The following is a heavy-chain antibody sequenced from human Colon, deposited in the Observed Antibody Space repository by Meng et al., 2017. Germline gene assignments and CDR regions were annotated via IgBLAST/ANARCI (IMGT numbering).Heavy chain of an antibody. Sequence: SETLSLTCNVSGGSISDYYWNWIRQPVGKGLEWIGRIRGSGSTNFNPSLKGRVTMSVDTSKNQFSLKLYSVTAADTAVYFYARDHAPFDYGLSRPGLDPWGQGTLVTVSS. D-gene: IGHD3-16*01. CDR3: ARDHAPFDYGLSRPGLDP. V-gene: IGHV4-4*07. CDR2: IRGSGST. CDR1: GGSISDYY. J-gene: IGHJ5*02.